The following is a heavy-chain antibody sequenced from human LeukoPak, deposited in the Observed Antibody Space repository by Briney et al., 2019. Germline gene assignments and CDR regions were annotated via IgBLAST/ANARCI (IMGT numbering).Heavy chain of an antibody. J-gene: IGHJ6*03. CDR2: ISYDGSNK. Sequence: PGRSLRLSCAASGFTFSSYGMHWVRQAPGKGLEWVAVISYDGSNKYYADSVKGRFTISRDNSKNTLYLQMNSLRAEDTAVYYCAKDLAFGYSSSWYPVYMDVWGKGTTVTVSS. CDR3: AKDLAFGYSSSWYPVYMDV. CDR1: GFTFSSYG. D-gene: IGHD6-13*01. V-gene: IGHV3-30*18.